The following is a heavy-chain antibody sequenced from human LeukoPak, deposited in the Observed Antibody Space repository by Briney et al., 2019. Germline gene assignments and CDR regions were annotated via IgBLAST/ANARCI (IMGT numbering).Heavy chain of an antibody. CDR2: ISAYNGNT. CDR1: GYTFTSYG. V-gene: IGHV1-18*01. D-gene: IGHD3-3*01. CDR3: ARARITIFGVVITPFDY. Sequence: ASVKVSCKASGYTFTSYGISWVRQAPGQGLEWMGWISAYNGNTNYAQKLQGRVTMTTDTSTSTAYMELRSLRSDDTAVYYCARARITIFGVVITPFDYWGQGTLVTVSS. J-gene: IGHJ4*02.